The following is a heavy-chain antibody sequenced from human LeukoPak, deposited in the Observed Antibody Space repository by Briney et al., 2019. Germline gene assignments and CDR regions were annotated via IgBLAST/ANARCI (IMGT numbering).Heavy chain of an antibody. J-gene: IGHJ6*02. Sequence: GASVKVSCKASGYTFTGYYMHWVRQAPGQGLEWMGWINPNSGGTNYPQKFQGRVTMTRDTSISTAYMELSRLRSDDTAVYYCATDPTLLWFGELLSYYYYYGMDVWGQGTTVTVSS. CDR3: ATDPTLLWFGELLSYYYYYGMDV. V-gene: IGHV1-2*02. CDR1: GYTFTGYY. D-gene: IGHD3-10*01. CDR2: INPNSGGT.